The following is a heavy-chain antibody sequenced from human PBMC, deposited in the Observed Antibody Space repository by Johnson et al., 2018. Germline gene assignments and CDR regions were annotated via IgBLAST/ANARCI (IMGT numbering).Heavy chain of an antibody. Sequence: QVQLVESGGGVVQPGRSLRLSCAASGFSFSSYGMHWVRQAPGKGLEWVSVISYDGSNKYYGDSVKGRFTISRDNSRNTLYLQMNSLRIEDTAVYSCAKAASRGVFYYDYMDVWGKGTTVTVSS. CDR2: ISYDGSNK. V-gene: IGHV3-30*18. J-gene: IGHJ6*03. CDR3: AKAASRGVFYYDYMDV. D-gene: IGHD3-10*01. CDR1: GFSFSSYG.